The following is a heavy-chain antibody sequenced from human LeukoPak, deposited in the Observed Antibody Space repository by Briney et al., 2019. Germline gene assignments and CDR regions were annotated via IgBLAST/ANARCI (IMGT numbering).Heavy chain of an antibody. D-gene: IGHD4-11*01. V-gene: IGHV4-38-2*01. CDR2: IYNTGST. CDR3: ASRTTVTNALSFDY. J-gene: IGHJ4*02. Sequence: SETLSLTCGVSGYFVSSGYYWGWIRQPPGKGLEWIGNIYNTGSTYYNPSLKSRVTISVDTSNNQFSLKLSSVTFADTAVYYCASRTTVTNALSFDYWGQGSLVIVSS. CDR1: GYFVSSGYY.